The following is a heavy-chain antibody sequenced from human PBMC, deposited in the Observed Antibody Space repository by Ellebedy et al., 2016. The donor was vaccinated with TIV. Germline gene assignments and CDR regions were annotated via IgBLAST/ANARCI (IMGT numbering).Heavy chain of an antibody. CDR1: GFTVSSNY. CDR2: ISSTSDAT. J-gene: IGHJ4*02. V-gene: IGHV3-23*01. CDR3: AKSLVGPRG. Sequence: GESLKISCAASGFTVSSNYMSWIRQAPGKGLEWVSAISSTSDATYYADSVKGRFAIFRDNSKTTVYLQMNSLRPDDTAVYYCAKSLVGPRGWGQGTLVTVSS. D-gene: IGHD1-26*01.